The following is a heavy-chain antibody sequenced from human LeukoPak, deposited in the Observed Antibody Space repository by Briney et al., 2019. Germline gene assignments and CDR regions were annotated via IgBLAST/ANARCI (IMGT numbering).Heavy chain of an antibody. Sequence: GGSLRLSCEASGFSFTNTWMSWVRQAPGEGLEWVGRVKSKADDGTTDYAAPVQGRFTISRDDSKNTLSLQMNSLKTEDTAVYYCATEGGSGSYYGDDAFDMWGQGTMVTVSS. V-gene: IGHV3-15*01. J-gene: IGHJ3*02. D-gene: IGHD3-10*01. CDR1: GFSFTNTW. CDR2: VKSKADDGTT. CDR3: ATEGGSGSYYGDDAFDM.